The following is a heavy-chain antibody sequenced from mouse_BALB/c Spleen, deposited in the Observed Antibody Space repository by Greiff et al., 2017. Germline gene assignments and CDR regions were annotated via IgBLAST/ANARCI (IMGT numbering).Heavy chain of an antibody. D-gene: IGHD1-1*01. CDR1: GYTFTDYE. J-gene: IGHJ2*01. CDR3: TRWDGSRDY. Sequence: QVQLQQSGAELVRPGASVTLSCKASGYTFTDYEMHWVKQTPVHGLEWIGAIDPETGGTAYNQKFKGKATLTADKSSSTAYMELRSLTSEDSAVYYCTRWDGSRDYWGQGTTLTVSS. CDR2: IDPETGGT. V-gene: IGHV1-15*01.